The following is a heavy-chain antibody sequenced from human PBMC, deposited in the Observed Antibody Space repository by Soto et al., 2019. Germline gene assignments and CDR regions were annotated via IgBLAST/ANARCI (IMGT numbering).Heavy chain of an antibody. J-gene: IGHJ4*02. CDR3: AREPYGDSQYFDY. CDR2: VSFDGKVT. V-gene: IGHV3-30*04. D-gene: IGHD2-21*02. CDR1: GFTFNSLS. Sequence: QVQLVESRGGMAQAGTSLRLSCTGSGFTFNSLSLHWVRQGPDKGLEWVAVVSFDGKVTYYADSVKGRFTVSRDISKNTIYLQANSLRPEDTAVYYCAREPYGDSQYFDYWGQGTPVTVSS.